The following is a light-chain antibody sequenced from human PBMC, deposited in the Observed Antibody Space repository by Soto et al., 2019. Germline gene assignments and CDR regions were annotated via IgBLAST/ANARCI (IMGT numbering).Light chain of an antibody. Sequence: DIVMTQSPLSLPVAPGEPASISCRSSQSLLHANGYIYLVWYLQKPGQSPQLLIYLGSNRASGVPDKFSGSRSGTDFTLKISRVEAGDVGIYYCMQALQTPLYSFGQGTNLEIK. CDR3: MQALQTPLYS. CDR2: LGS. V-gene: IGKV2-28*01. CDR1: QSLLHANGYIY. J-gene: IGKJ2*03.